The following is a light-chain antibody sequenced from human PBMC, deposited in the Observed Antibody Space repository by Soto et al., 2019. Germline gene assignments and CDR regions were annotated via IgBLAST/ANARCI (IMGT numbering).Light chain of an antibody. CDR1: SSNIGAGYD. V-gene: IGLV1-40*01. Sequence: QLVLTQPPSVSGAPGQRVTISCTGSSSNIGAGYDVHWYQQLPGTAPKLLIYDNNNRPSGVPDRFSGSKSGTSASLAITGLQAEDEADYYCQSYDISLSGYVFGTGTKLTVL. CDR2: DNN. J-gene: IGLJ1*01. CDR3: QSYDISLSGYV.